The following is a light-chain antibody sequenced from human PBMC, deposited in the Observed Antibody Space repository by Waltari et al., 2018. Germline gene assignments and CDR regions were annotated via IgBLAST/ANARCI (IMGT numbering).Light chain of an antibody. CDR2: GAS. Sequence: SVGDRVTITCRASQSIRNYLNWYQQKPGKPPKVLIYGASSLQSGVPSRFSGSGSGTDFTLIINNLQPEDFAVYYCQQSYSTLVTFGQGTRLEIK. J-gene: IGKJ5*01. CDR3: QQSYSTLVT. V-gene: IGKV1-39*01. CDR1: QSIRNY.